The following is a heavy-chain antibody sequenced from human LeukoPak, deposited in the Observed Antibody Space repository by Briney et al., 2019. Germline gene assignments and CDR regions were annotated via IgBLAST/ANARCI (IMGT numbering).Heavy chain of an antibody. CDR3: ARSLRLNCPDWFKY. V-gene: IGHV1-69*05. CDR2: IIPIFGTA. Sequence: SVKVSCKSSGGTFSSYAISWARQAPGQGLELMGGIIPIFGTANYAQKFQGRVTITTDESTSTAYMELSSLRSEDTAVYYCARSLRLNCPDWFKYWGQGTLVTVSS. D-gene: IGHD3-9*01. CDR1: GGTFSSYA. J-gene: IGHJ4*02.